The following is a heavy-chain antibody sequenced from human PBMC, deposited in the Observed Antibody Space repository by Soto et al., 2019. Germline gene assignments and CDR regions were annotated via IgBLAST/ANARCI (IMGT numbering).Heavy chain of an antibody. CDR2: IYSGGGT. CDR3: ATRMTTAPY. V-gene: IGHV3-66*01. Sequence: EVRLVQSGGGLVQPGGSLSLSFAASRFIVSANYMSWVRQAPGKGLEWVSLIYSGGGTDYAESVKGRFTISRDNSKNTLYLQMNSLKAEDTGIYYCATRMTTAPYWGQGTVVTVSS. D-gene: IGHD4-17*01. J-gene: IGHJ4*02. CDR1: RFIVSANY.